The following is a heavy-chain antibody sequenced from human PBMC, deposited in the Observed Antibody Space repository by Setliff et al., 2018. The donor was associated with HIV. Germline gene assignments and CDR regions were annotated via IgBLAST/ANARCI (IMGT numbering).Heavy chain of an antibody. J-gene: IGHJ3*02. CDR2: IYSSGST. Sequence: PSETLSLTCTVSGGSISSYYWSWIRQPAGKGLEWIGRIYSSGSTNYSPSLNSRVTMSVDTSKSQFSLRLSSVTAADTAVYYCARVGLYCSGGSCYSSAFDIWGQGTMVTVSS. CDR3: ARVGLYCSGGSCYSSAFDI. CDR1: GGSISSYY. D-gene: IGHD2-15*01. V-gene: IGHV4-4*07.